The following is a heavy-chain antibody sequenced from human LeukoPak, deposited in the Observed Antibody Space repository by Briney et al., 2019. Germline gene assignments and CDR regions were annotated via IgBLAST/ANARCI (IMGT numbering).Heavy chain of an antibody. CDR1: GFTFNRYA. CDR3: AKDRYSGYFDY. D-gene: IGHD6-13*01. V-gene: IGHV3-23*01. Sequence: GGSLRLSCAASGFTFNRYAMTWVRQAPGKGLEWISLISSGADSYYTDSVRGRFTVSRDNSKNTLYLQMNSLRAEDTAVYYCAKDRYSGYFDYWGQGTLVTVSS. J-gene: IGHJ4*02. CDR2: ISSGADS.